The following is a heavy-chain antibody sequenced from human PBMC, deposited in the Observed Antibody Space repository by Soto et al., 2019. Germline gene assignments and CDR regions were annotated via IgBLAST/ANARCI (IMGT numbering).Heavy chain of an antibody. CDR2: INAVNGDT. J-gene: IGHJ4*02. Sequence: QVQLVQSGAEVKKPGASVKVSCKASGYTFISYAMHWVRQAPGHSLEWMGWINAVNGDTRYSQTFQGRVSFTRDTSASTAYMELSSLTSEDTAIYYCAAGGGGSRYWGQGTLVTVSS. D-gene: IGHD2-15*01. V-gene: IGHV1-3*01. CDR1: GYTFISYA. CDR3: AAGGGGSRY.